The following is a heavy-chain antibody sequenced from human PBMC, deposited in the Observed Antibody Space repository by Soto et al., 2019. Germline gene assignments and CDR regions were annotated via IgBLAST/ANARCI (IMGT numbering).Heavy chain of an antibody. D-gene: IGHD6-13*01. CDR2: IYHSGST. V-gene: IGHV4-4*02. CDR3: ASLGIAAAGIPGMDV. J-gene: IGHJ6*02. CDR1: GGSISSSNW. Sequence: SETLSLTCAVSGGSISSSNWWSWVRQPPGKGLEWIGEIYHSGSTNYNPSLKSRVTISVDKSKNQFSLKLSSVTAADTAVYYCASLGIAAAGIPGMDVWGQGTTVTVSS.